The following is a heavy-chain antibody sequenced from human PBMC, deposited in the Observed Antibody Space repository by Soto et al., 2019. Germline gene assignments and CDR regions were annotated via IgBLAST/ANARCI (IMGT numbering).Heavy chain of an antibody. CDR2: INANNGNT. Sequence: ASVKVSCKXSGYTFTSYGISWVRQAPGQGLEWMGWINANNGNTNYAQKLQGRVTMTTDTSTSTAYMELRSLRSDDTAVYYCASAGSGAGTNYFDRWGQGTLVTVSS. CDR1: GYTFTSYG. J-gene: IGHJ4*02. V-gene: IGHV1-18*04. D-gene: IGHD6-19*01. CDR3: ASAGSGAGTNYFDR.